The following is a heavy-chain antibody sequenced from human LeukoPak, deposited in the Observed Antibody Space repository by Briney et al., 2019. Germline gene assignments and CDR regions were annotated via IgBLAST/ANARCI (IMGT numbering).Heavy chain of an antibody. V-gene: IGHV4-34*01. Sequence: SETLSLTCTVSGGSISSYYWSWIRQPPGKGLEWIGEINHSGSTNYNPSLKSRVTISVDTSKNQFSLKLSSVTAADTAVYYCARMGYSSGWWSQGTLVTVSS. J-gene: IGHJ4*02. CDR2: INHSGST. CDR3: ARMGYSSGW. CDR1: GGSISSYY. D-gene: IGHD6-19*01.